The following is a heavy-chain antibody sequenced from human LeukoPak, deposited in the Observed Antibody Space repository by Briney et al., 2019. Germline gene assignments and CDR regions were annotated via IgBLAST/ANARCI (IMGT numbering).Heavy chain of an antibody. CDR3: ASPIVATTFFDY. J-gene: IGHJ4*02. D-gene: IGHD5-12*01. CDR2: IYSGGST. V-gene: IGHV3-66*01. CDR1: GFTVGSNY. Sequence: GGSLRLSCAASGFTVGSNYMSWVRQAPGKGLEWVSVIYSGGSTYYADSVKGRFTISRDNSKNTLYLQMNSLRAEDTAVYYCASPIVATTFFDYWGQGTLVTVSS.